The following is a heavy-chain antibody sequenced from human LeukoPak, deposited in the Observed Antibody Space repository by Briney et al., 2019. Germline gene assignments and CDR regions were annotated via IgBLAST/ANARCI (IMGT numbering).Heavy chain of an antibody. V-gene: IGHV4-34*01. D-gene: IGHD5-12*01. CDR3: AREGGYDQIDY. CDR2: INHSGST. Sequence: SETLSLTCAVYGGSFSGYYWTWIRQPPGEGLEWIGEINHSGSTNYNPSLKSRVTISVDTSKNQFSLKLSSVTAADTAVYYCAREGGYDQIDYWGQGTLVTVSS. J-gene: IGHJ4*02. CDR1: GGSFSGYY.